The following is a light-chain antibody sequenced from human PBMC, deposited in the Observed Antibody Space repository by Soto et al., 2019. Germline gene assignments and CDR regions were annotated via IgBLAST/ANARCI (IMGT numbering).Light chain of an antibody. CDR2: AAS. V-gene: IGKV1-27*01. CDR3: QNYHSAPAT. J-gene: IGKJ1*01. Sequence: DIQMTQSPSSLTAFIGDRVTISCLASQDIIKFLAWYQQRPGRIPHVLLYAASTLRPGVPSRFSGSGSGTNFTLTITGLQPEDVATYYCQNYHSAPATFGQGTKVEIK. CDR1: QDIIKF.